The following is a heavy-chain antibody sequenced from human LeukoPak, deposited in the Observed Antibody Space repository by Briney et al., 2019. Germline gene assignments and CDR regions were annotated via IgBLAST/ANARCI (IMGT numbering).Heavy chain of an antibody. Sequence: ASVKVSCTASGYTFTVYYIHWVRQAPGQGLEWMGRINPNSGGTNYAKKFQGRVTMTRDTSISTAYMELSRLTSDDTAVYYCAGRLGYCSSKRCPSPWGQGTMINVSS. CDR2: INPNSGGT. D-gene: IGHD2-2*01. J-gene: IGHJ3*01. CDR3: AGRLGYCSSKRCPSP. V-gene: IGHV1-2*06. CDR1: GYTFTVYY.